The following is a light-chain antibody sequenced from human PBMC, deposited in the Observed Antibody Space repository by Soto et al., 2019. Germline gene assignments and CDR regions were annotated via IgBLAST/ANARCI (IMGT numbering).Light chain of an antibody. Sequence: QSVLTQPPSASGTPGQRVTISCSGSNSNIGSNLVNWYQQLPGTAPKLLMYNNNQCPSGVPDRFSGSKSGTSASLVISGLQSEDEADYYCATWDDGLNGLVFGGGTKLTVL. J-gene: IGLJ2*01. CDR2: NNN. CDR3: ATWDDGLNGLV. CDR1: NSNIGSNL. V-gene: IGLV1-44*01.